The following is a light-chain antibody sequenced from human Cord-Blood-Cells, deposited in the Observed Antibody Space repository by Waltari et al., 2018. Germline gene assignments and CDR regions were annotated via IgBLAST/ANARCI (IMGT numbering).Light chain of an antibody. CDR1: KLGEKY. CDR3: QAWDSSTVV. J-gene: IGLJ2*01. V-gene: IGLV3-1*01. CDR2: QDS. Sequence: SYELTQPPSVSVSPGQTASITCSGDKLGEKYACWYQQKPGQSPVLVNYQDSKRPSVIPERFSGSNAGNTATLTISGTQAMDEADYYCQAWDSSTVVFGGGTKLTVL.